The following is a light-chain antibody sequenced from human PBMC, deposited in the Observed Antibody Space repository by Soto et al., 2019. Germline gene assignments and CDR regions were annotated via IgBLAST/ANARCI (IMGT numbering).Light chain of an antibody. CDR2: AAS. J-gene: IGKJ1*01. CDR1: QSLSSAY. CDR3: QQYGTSPRT. Sequence: EIVLTQSPDTLSLSPGERATLSCRASQSLSSAYLVWYQQKPGQAPRLLMFAASSRATGTPDRFSGSGSGTDFTLTISRLEPEDFAVYYCQQYGTSPRTFGQGPRWIS. V-gene: IGKV3-20*01.